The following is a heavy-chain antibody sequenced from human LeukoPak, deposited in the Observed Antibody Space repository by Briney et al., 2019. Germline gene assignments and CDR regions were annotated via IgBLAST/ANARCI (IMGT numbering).Heavy chain of an antibody. V-gene: IGHV3-64D*09. CDR1: GFTFSSYA. D-gene: IGHD3-10*01. CDR3: VKGKGYYGSGSPDS. Sequence: SGGSLRLSCAASGFTFSSYAMHWVRQAPGKGLQYVSAISTNGGNTYYADSVEGRFTISRDNSKNTLYLQMSSLRPEDTAVYYCVKGKGYYGSGSPDSWGQGTLVTVSS. CDR2: ISTNGGNT. J-gene: IGHJ5*01.